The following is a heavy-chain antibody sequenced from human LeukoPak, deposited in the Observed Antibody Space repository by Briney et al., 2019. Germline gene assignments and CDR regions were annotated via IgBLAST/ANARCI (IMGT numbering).Heavy chain of an antibody. CDR1: GYTLTELS. J-gene: IGHJ4*02. Sequence: ASVKVSCKVSGYTLTELSMHWVRQAPGKGLEWMGGFDPEDGETIYAQKFQGRVTMTEDTSTDTAYMELGSLRSEDTAVYYCARDTGTIAVAGNPQPGYWGQGTLVTVSS. V-gene: IGHV1-24*01. D-gene: IGHD6-19*01. CDR2: FDPEDGET. CDR3: ARDTGTIAVAGNPQPGY.